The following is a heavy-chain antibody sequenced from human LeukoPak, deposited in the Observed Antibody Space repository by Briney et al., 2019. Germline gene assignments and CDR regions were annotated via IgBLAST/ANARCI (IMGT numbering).Heavy chain of an antibody. Sequence: GGSLRLSCAASGFSISNTYMSWVRQAPGRGLEWVSVIYSGDSGVSAYYADSVKGRFTISRHNSKNTLYLQMSSLRAEDTAVYFCARSAARLRYYYAMDVWGQGTTVTVCS. CDR1: GFSISNTY. J-gene: IGHJ6*02. CDR3: ARSAARLRYYYAMDV. V-gene: IGHV3-53*04. CDR2: IYSGDSGVSA. D-gene: IGHD6-6*01.